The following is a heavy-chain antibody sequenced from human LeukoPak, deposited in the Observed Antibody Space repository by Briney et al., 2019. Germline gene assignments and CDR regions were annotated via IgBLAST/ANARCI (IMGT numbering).Heavy chain of an antibody. J-gene: IGHJ4*02. CDR1: GYTFTRYY. CDR3: ARDFGEMPNY. V-gene: IGHV1-46*01. D-gene: IGHD5-24*01. CDR2: IDPSGGST. Sequence: SVKVSCKASGYTFTRYYMHWVRQAPGQGLEWMGIIDPSGGSTSYAQNFQGGVTMTRDATTSTVYLELSSLRSEDTAVYYCARDFGEMPNYWGQGTLVTVSS.